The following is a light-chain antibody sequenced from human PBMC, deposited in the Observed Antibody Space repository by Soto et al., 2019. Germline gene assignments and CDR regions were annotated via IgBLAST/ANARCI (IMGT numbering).Light chain of an antibody. Sequence: DIQMTQSPSTLSASVGDRVTITCRASQSISTWLAWYQQKPGKAPKLLNYKATSLRNGVPSRFSGSGSVTEFTLTIYSLQPDDFASYYCQQYNGYPHTFGQGTKLEIK. J-gene: IGKJ2*01. CDR2: KAT. CDR3: QQYNGYPHT. CDR1: QSISTW. V-gene: IGKV1-5*03.